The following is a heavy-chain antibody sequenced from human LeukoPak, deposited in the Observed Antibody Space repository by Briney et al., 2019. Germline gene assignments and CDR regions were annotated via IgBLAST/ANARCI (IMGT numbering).Heavy chain of an antibody. D-gene: IGHD5-12*01. V-gene: IGHV1-18*01. Sequence: GASVKVSCKASGYTFTSYGIIWVRQAPGQGLEWMGWISTYNGNTNYARKFQGRVTMTTDTSTSTAYMELRSLRSDDTAVYYCARDGHSGYDSDGYWGQGTLVTVSS. CDR3: ARDGHSGYDSDGY. J-gene: IGHJ4*02. CDR1: GYTFTSYG. CDR2: ISTYNGNT.